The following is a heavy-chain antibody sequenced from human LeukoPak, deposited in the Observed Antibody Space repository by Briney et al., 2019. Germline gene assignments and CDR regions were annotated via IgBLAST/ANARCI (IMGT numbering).Heavy chain of an antibody. CDR3: ARDHYDSSG. J-gene: IGHJ4*02. Sequence: SETVSLTCTVSGGSISSSSYYGGWVRKPPGEGLEWIGSIYHSGSTYYKPSLKSRVTISVDTSKNQFSLKLSSVTAADTAVYYCARDHYDSSGWGQGTLVTVSS. D-gene: IGHD3-22*01. CDR1: GGSISSSSYY. CDR2: IYHSGST. V-gene: IGHV4-39*07.